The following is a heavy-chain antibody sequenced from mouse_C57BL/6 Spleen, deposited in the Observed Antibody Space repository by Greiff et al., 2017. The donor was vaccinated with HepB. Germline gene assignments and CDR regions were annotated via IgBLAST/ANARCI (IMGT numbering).Heavy chain of an antibody. V-gene: IGHV1-64*01. Sequence: VQLQQPGAELVKPGASVKLSCKASGYTFTSYWMHWVKQRPGQGLEWIGMIHPNSGSTNYNEKFKSKATLTVDKSSSTAYMQLSSLTSEDSAVYYCARSGYYDYDIAYWGQGTLVTVSA. D-gene: IGHD2-4*01. CDR1: GYTFTSYW. CDR3: ARSGYYDYDIAY. J-gene: IGHJ3*01. CDR2: IHPNSGST.